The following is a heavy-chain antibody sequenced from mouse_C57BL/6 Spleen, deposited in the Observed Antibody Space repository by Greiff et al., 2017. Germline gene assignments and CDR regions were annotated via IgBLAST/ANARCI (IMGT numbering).Heavy chain of an antibody. CDR2: INYDGSST. J-gene: IGHJ4*01. Sequence: DVQLVESEGGLVQPGSSMKLSCTASGFTFSDYYMAWVRQVPEKGLEWVANINYDGSSTYYLDSLKSRFIISRDNAKNILYLQMSSLKSEDTATYYCARGGETAQATEYAMDYWGQGTSVTVSS. CDR1: GFTFSDYY. CDR3: ARGGETAQATEYAMDY. V-gene: IGHV5-16*01. D-gene: IGHD3-2*02.